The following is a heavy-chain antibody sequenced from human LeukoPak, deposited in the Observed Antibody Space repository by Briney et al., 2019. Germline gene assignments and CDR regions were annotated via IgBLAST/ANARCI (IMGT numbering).Heavy chain of an antibody. Sequence: SVKVSCEASGDTFTSYDINWARQATGQGLEWMGRIIPILGIANYAQKFQGRVTITADKSTSTAYMELSSLRSEDTAVYYCARDTLGHYYDSSGPIDYWGQGTLVTVSS. J-gene: IGHJ4*02. V-gene: IGHV1-69*04. D-gene: IGHD3-22*01. CDR3: ARDTLGHYYDSSGPIDY. CDR2: IIPILGIA. CDR1: GDTFTSYD.